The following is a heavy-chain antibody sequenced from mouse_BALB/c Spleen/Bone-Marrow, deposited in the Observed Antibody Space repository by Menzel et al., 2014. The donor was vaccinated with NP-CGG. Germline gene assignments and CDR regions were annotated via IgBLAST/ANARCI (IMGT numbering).Heavy chain of an antibody. CDR3: ASYGSSPPWFAY. V-gene: IGHV1-74*04. Sequence: QLQQSGTQLVRPGASVKISCKASGHSFTSYWMHWVKQRPGQGLEWIGMIDPSDSETRLNQMFKDKATLTVDKSSSTAYMQLSRPTSEYSAVYYCASYGSSPPWFAYWGQGTLVPVSA. CDR1: GHSFTSYW. J-gene: IGHJ3*01. CDR2: IDPSDSET. D-gene: IGHD1-1*01.